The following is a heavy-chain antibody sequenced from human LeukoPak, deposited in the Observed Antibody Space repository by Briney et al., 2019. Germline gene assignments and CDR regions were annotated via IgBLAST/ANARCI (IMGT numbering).Heavy chain of an antibody. V-gene: IGHV1-18*01. CDR1: GYTFTSYC. J-gene: IGHJ6*02. CDR3: ARVSSSWYGYGMDV. Sequence: ASVKVSCKASGYTFTSYCISWVRQAPGQGLEWMGWISAYNGNTNYAQKLQGRVTMTTDTSTSTAYMELRSLRSDDTAVYYCARVSSSWYGYGMDVWGQGTTVTVSS. D-gene: IGHD6-13*01. CDR2: ISAYNGNT.